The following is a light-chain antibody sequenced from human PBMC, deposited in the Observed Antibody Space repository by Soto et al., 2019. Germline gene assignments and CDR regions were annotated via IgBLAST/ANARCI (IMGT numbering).Light chain of an antibody. CDR3: CSYAGSYTGV. J-gene: IGLJ1*01. Sequence: QSALTQPRSVSGSPGQSAGISCTGTSSDVGGYNYVSWYQQHPGKAPKLMIYDVSKRPSGVPDRFSGSKSGNTASLTISGLQAEDEADYYCCSYAGSYTGVFGTGTKVTVL. CDR1: SSDVGGYNY. CDR2: DVS. V-gene: IGLV2-11*01.